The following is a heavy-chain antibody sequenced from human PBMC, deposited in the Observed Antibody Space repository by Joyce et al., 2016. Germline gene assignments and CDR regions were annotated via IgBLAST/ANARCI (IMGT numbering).Heavy chain of an antibody. CDR3: ARGGGAPGTAARLDY. CDR2: IIPLSGTS. V-gene: IGHV1-69*01. J-gene: IGHJ4*02. Sequence: QVQLVQSGAEVKKPGSSVKVSCKASRGSFNRYTINWVRQAPGQGLEWMGGIIPLSGTSNYAQKFQDRVTITADGLTSTVYMELFSLRSDDTAVYFCARGGGAPGTAARLDYWGQGTLVIVSS. D-gene: IGHD1-7*01. CDR1: RGSFNRYT.